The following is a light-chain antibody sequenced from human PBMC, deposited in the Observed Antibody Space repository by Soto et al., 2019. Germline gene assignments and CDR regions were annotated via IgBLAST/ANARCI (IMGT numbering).Light chain of an antibody. V-gene: IGLV1-51*01. J-gene: IGLJ1*01. Sequence: QSVLTQPPSVSATPGQTVTISCSGSNSSIGNNCVSWYQQLPGTAPKLLIYDINKRPSEIPDRFSGSKSGTSATLGITGLQTGDEADYYCGTWDSSLSAGVFGTGTKLTVL. CDR3: GTWDSSLSAGV. CDR2: DIN. CDR1: NSSIGNNC.